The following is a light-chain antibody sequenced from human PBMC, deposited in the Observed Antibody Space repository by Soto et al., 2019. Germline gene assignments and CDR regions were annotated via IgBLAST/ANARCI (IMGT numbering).Light chain of an antibody. Sequence: DIKMSQSPSSVSASVTDRVTITCRTSQSIDNYLNWYQQKPGKAPKLLMFAASTLQSGVPSRFSGSGSEIDFTLTISSLQPEDLATYYCQQSYTTRFPFGPGTKVAI. J-gene: IGKJ3*01. CDR2: AAS. V-gene: IGKV1-39*01. CDR3: QQSYTTRFP. CDR1: QSIDNY.